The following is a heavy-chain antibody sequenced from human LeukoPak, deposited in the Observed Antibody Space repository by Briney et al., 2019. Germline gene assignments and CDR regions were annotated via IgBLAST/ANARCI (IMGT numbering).Heavy chain of an antibody. Sequence: AASVTVSCTASGGTFSSYAISWVRQAPGQGLEWMGGIIPIFGTANYAQKFQGRVTITADESTSTAYMELSSLRSEDTAVYYCARDGGYCSSTSCYSNWFDPWGQGTLVTVSS. D-gene: IGHD2-2*01. CDR2: IIPIFGTA. V-gene: IGHV1-69*13. J-gene: IGHJ5*02. CDR3: ARDGGYCSSTSCYSNWFDP. CDR1: GGTFSSYA.